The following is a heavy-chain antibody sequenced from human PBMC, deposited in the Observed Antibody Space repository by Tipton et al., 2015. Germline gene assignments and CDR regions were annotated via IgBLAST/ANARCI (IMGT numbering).Heavy chain of an antibody. J-gene: IGHJ5*01. D-gene: IGHD4-23*01. Sequence: TLSLTCTVSSDSINKYYWSWIRQPPGKELEWIGYIQFSGATNYNPSLESRVSISVDTSKTQFSLEMRSVTAADTAVYYCARARGRLGGLFDSWGHGTLVTLSS. CDR1: SDSINKYY. V-gene: IGHV4-59*07. CDR2: IQFSGAT. CDR3: ARARGRLGGLFDS.